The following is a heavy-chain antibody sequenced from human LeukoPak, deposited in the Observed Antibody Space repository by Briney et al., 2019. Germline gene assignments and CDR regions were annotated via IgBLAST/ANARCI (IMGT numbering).Heavy chain of an antibody. Sequence: GGSLRLSCAASGFTFSSYWMSWVRQAPGKGLEWVANIKHDGSEKYYVDSVKGRFTISRDNAKNSLYLQMNSLRAEDTAVYYCARDRRDGYVSDAFDIWGQGTMVTVSS. J-gene: IGHJ3*02. D-gene: IGHD5-24*01. CDR2: IKHDGSEK. CDR3: ARDRRDGYVSDAFDI. CDR1: GFTFSSYW. V-gene: IGHV3-7*01.